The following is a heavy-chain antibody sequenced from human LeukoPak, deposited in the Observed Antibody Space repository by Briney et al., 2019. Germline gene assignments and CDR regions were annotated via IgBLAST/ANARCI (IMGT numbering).Heavy chain of an antibody. J-gene: IGHJ4*02. D-gene: IGHD3-10*01. CDR1: GGSISNYY. V-gene: IGHV4-4*07. CDR3: AREHMVRGVINR. CDR2: IYSSGST. Sequence: PSETLFLTCTVSGGSISNYYWSWIRQPAGKRLEWLGRIYSSGSTNYNPSLESRVTVSVDTSKNQFSLKLSSVTAADTAVYYCAREHMVRGVINRWGQGALVTVSS.